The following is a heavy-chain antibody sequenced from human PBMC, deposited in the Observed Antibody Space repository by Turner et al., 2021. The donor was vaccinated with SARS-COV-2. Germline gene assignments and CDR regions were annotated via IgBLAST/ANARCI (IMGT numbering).Heavy chain of an antibody. Sequence: EVQLVESGGGVVRPGGPLSLSCAAPGFTFDDYGMSWVRQAPGEGLEWVSGINWNGGSTGYADSVKGRFTISRDNAKNSLYLQMNSLRAEDTALYYCARDRGEGWFGESHYFDYWGQGTLVTVSS. CDR1: GFTFDDYG. CDR3: ARDRGEGWFGESHYFDY. J-gene: IGHJ4*02. V-gene: IGHV3-20*04. CDR2: INWNGGST. D-gene: IGHD3-10*01.